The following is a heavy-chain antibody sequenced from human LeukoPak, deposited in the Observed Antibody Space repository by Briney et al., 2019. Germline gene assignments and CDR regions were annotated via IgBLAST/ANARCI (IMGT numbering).Heavy chain of an antibody. CDR3: ARYVDAAMVRTYYFDY. Sequence: SETLSLTCTVSGGSVSSGSYYWSWLRQPPGTGLEWIGYIYYSGSTNYNPSLKSRVTISVDTSKNQFSLKLSSVTAADTAVYYCARYVDAAMVRTYYFDYWGQGTLVTVSS. CDR2: IYYSGST. J-gene: IGHJ4*02. V-gene: IGHV4-61*01. D-gene: IGHD5-18*01. CDR1: GGSVSSGSYY.